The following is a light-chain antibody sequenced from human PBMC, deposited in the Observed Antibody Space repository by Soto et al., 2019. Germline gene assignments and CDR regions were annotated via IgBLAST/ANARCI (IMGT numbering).Light chain of an antibody. V-gene: IGKV3D-11*03. CDR2: DAS. CDR1: QSVSSN. J-gene: IGKJ1*01. CDR3: QQYGRT. Sequence: EIVLTQSPGTLSLSPGERATLSCRASQSVSSNLAWYQQKPGQAPRLLIYDASNRATGIPARFSGSGSGTDFTLTISSLEPEDFAVYYCQQYGRTFGQGTKVDI.